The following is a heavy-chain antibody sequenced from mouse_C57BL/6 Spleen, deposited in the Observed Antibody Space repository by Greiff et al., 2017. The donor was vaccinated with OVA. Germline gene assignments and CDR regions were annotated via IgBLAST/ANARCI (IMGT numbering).Heavy chain of an antibody. CDR1: GYTFTSYW. CDR2: IHPNSGST. Sequence: QVQLQQPGAELVKPGASVKLSCKASGYTFTSYWMHWVKQRPGQGLEWIGMIHPNSGSTNYNEKFKSKATLTVDKSSSTAYMQLSSLTSEDSAVYYCASGDITTGYYYAMDYWGQGTSVTVSS. V-gene: IGHV1-64*01. CDR3: ASGDITTGYYYAMDY. D-gene: IGHD1-1*01. J-gene: IGHJ4*01.